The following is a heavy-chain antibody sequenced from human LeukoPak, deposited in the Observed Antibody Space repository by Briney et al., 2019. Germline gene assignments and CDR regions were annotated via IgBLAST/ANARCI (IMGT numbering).Heavy chain of an antibody. J-gene: IGHJ4*02. CDR3: ATSFTYADAWPFDF. CDR2: FYHRGET. D-gene: IGHD2-2*01. CDR1: GAPPSSYY. Sequence: SETLSLTCNVSGAPPSSYYWSWIRQAPGKGLEWIGYFYHRGETKYNPSLKSRVTISVDTSKNLFSLRLTSVTAADTAVYYCATSFTYADAWPFDFWGRGTLRTVSS. V-gene: IGHV4-59*03.